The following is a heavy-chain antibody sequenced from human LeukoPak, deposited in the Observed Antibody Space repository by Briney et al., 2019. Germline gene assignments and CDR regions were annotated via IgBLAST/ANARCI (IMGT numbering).Heavy chain of an antibody. CDR1: GFTFSSYA. D-gene: IGHD6-19*01. Sequence: PGRSLRLSCAASGFTFSSYAMHWVRQAPGKGLEWVAVISYDGSNKYYADSVKGRFTISRDNSKNTLYLQMNSLRAEDTAVYYCARDPGYSSGWLHDYYYYYGMDVWGQGTTVTVSS. CDR3: ARDPGYSSGWLHDYYYYYGMDV. J-gene: IGHJ6*02. CDR2: ISYDGSNK. V-gene: IGHV3-30-3*01.